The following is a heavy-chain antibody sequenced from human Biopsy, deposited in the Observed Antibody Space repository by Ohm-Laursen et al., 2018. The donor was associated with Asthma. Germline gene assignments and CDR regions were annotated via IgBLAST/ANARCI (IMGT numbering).Heavy chain of an antibody. D-gene: IGHD4-17*01. Sequence: SQTLSLTCTVSGGSISSGAHYWSWIRQHPGKGLEWIGYIYYSGSTYYNPSLKSRVSISLDTSKNQFSLSLTSVTAADTAVYYCARTTYGHDGFDPWGQGTLVTVSS. J-gene: IGHJ5*02. CDR2: IYYSGST. CDR1: GGSISSGAHY. CDR3: ARTTYGHDGFDP. V-gene: IGHV4-31*03.